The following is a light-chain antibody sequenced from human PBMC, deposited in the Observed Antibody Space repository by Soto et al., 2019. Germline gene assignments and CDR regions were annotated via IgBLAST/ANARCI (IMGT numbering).Light chain of an antibody. J-gene: IGKJ2*01. CDR3: QQYGSSPYT. V-gene: IGKV3-20*01. CDR1: QSGSSNY. Sequence: EIVLTQSPATLSLSTGERATLSCRASQSGSSNYLAWYQQKPGQAPRLLMYGASSRATGIPARFSGSGSGTDFTLTISRVEPEDFGVYYCQQYGSSPYTFGQGTKLEIK. CDR2: GAS.